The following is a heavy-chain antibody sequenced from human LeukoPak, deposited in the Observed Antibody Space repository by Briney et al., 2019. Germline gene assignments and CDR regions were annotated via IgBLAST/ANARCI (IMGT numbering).Heavy chain of an antibody. D-gene: IGHD2-15*01. V-gene: IGHV3-66*01. CDR2: VYSGGST. CDR1: GFTVSSNY. J-gene: IGHJ4*02. CDR3: ARDLGTTHGYFDY. Sequence: GGSLRLSCAASGFTVSSNYMSWVRQAPGKGLEWVSVVYSGGSTYYADSVKGRFTISGDNSKNTLYLQMNSLRAEDTAVYYCARDLGTTHGYFDYWGQGTLVTVSS.